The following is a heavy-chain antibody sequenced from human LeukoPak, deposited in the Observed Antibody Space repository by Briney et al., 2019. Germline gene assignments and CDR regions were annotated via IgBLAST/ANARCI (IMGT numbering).Heavy chain of an antibody. D-gene: IGHD5-18*01. CDR3: ARVLYSYGLFDY. V-gene: IGHV3-7*01. J-gene: IGHJ4*02. CDR1: GFIFSSYW. CDR2: IKQDGSEK. Sequence: GGSLRLSCAASGFIFSSYWMSWVRQAPGKGLEWVANIKQDGSEKYYVDSVKGRFTISRDNAKNSLYLRMNSLRAEDTAVYYCARVLYSYGLFDYWGQGTLVTVSS.